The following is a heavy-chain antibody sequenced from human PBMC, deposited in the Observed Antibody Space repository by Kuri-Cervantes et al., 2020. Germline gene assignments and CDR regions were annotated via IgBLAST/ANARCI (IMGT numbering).Heavy chain of an antibody. CDR2: ISSSSSTI. Sequence: GESLKISCAASGFTLSSYSMSWVRQAPGKGLEWVSYISSSSSTIYYADSVKGRFTISRDNAKNSLYLQMNSLRAEDTAVYYCARAELGYCSGGSCYSGAFDIWGQGTMVTVSS. CDR1: GFTLSSYS. CDR3: ARAELGYCSGGSCYSGAFDI. V-gene: IGHV3-48*01. J-gene: IGHJ3*02. D-gene: IGHD2-15*01.